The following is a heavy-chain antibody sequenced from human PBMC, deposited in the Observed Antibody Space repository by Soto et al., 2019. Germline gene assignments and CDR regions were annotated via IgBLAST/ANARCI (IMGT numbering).Heavy chain of an antibody. V-gene: IGHV3-9*01. D-gene: IGHD2-2*01. CDR2: ISWNSGSI. CDR1: GFTFDDYA. CDR3: AKGGQLLVEGGGY. J-gene: IGHJ4*02. Sequence: EVQLVESGGGLVQPGRSLRLSCAASGFTFDDYAMHWVRQAPGKGLGGVSGISWNSGSIGYADSVKGRFTISRDNAKNSLYLQMNSLRAEDTALYYCAKGGQLLVEGGGYWGQGTLVTVSS.